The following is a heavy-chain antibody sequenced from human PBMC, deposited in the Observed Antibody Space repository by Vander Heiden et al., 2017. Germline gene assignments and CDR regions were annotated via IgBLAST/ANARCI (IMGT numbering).Heavy chain of an antibody. CDR1: RFTSSNYG. Sequence: QVLLVESGGGVVQPGRSLGLSCAASRFTSSNYGMHWVRQAPGKWVEWVAVIWYNGSNKYYADSVKGRFTISRDNSKNTLSLQMNSLRAEDTAVYYCAKDPAGNRGTLDYWGQGTLVTVSS. CDR3: AKDPAGNRGTLDY. CDR2: IWYNGSNK. D-gene: IGHD3-10*01. J-gene: IGHJ4*02. V-gene: IGHV3-33*06.